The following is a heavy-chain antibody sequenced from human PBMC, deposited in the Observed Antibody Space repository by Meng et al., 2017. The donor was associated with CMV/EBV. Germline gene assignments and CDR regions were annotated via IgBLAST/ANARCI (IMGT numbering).Heavy chain of an antibody. Sequence: GGSLRLSCAASGFTFSSYWMSWVRQAPGKGLEWVANIKQDGSEKYYVDSVKGRFTISRDNAKNSLYLQMNSLRAEDTAVYYCARDRGYYDFWSGYLAYFDYWGQGTLVTVSS. V-gene: IGHV3-7*01. CDR3: ARDRGYYDFWSGYLAYFDY. CDR1: GFTFSSYW. CDR2: IKQDGSEK. D-gene: IGHD3-3*01. J-gene: IGHJ4*02.